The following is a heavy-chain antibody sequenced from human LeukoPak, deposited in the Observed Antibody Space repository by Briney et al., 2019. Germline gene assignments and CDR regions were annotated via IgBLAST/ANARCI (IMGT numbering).Heavy chain of an antibody. Sequence: SETLSLTCTVAGVSISSHYWSWIRQPPGKGLEWIGYIYYSGSTDYSPSLKSRVTVSVDTSKNQFSLNLSSVTAADTAVYYCARYSSWYYFDYWGQGALATVSS. CDR2: IYYSGST. J-gene: IGHJ4*02. D-gene: IGHD6-13*01. CDR3: ARYSSWYYFDY. CDR1: GVSISSHY. V-gene: IGHV4-59*11.